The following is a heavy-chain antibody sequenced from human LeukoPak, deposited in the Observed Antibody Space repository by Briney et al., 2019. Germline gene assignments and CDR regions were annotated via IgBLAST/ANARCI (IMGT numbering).Heavy chain of an antibody. J-gene: IGHJ4*02. CDR3: ARDLGYCTNGVCHTRFDY. CDR2: IYYSGST. Sequence: SETLSLTCTVSGGSISSYYWSWIRQPPGKGLEWIGYIYYSGSTNYNPSLKSRVTTSVDTSKNQFSLKLTSVTGADTAVYYCARDLGYCTNGVCHTRFDYWGQGTLVAVSS. D-gene: IGHD2-8*01. CDR1: GGSISSYY. V-gene: IGHV4-4*08.